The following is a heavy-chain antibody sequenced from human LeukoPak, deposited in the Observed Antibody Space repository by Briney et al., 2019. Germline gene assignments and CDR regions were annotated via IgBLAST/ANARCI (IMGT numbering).Heavy chain of an antibody. CDR1: GGSISSSRYY. CDR2: IYYSGTT. CDR3: VSSPVDSIVIVGRSPYFDY. V-gene: IGHV4-39*01. J-gene: IGHJ4*02. Sequence: PSETLPLTCTVSGGSISSSRYYWTWIRQPPEMGLEWIANIYYSGTTYYNPSLKSRVTISIDPSKNQFSLRLSSVTAADTAVYYCVSSPVDSIVIVGRSPYFDYWGQGALVTVSS. D-gene: IGHD3-22*01.